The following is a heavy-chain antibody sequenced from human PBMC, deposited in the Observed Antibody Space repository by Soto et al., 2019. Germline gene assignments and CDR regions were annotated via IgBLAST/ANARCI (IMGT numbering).Heavy chain of an antibody. CDR3: ASGYCTNGVCAGPPYGIDV. J-gene: IGHJ6*02. Sequence: SVKVSCKASGGTFSSYATSWVRQAPGQGLEWMGGIIPIFGTANYAQKFQGRVTITADESTSTAYMELSSLRSEDTAVYYCASGYCTNGVCAGPPYGIDVWGQGTTVTVSS. CDR1: GGTFSSYA. V-gene: IGHV1-69*13. D-gene: IGHD2-8*01. CDR2: IIPIFGTA.